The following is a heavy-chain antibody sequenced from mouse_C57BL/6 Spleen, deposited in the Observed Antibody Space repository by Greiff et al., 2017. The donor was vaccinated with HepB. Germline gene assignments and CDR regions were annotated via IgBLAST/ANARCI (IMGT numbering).Heavy chain of an antibody. Sequence: QVQLQQSGAELVRPGSSVKLSCKASGYTFTSYWMDWVKQRPGQGLEWIGNIYPSDSETHYNQKFKDKATLTVDKSSSTAYMQLSSLTSEDSAVYYCARRWLLPYYYAMDYWGQGTSVTVSS. CDR2: IYPSDSET. V-gene: IGHV1-61*01. CDR3: ARRWLLPYYYAMDY. D-gene: IGHD2-3*01. J-gene: IGHJ4*01. CDR1: GYTFTSYW.